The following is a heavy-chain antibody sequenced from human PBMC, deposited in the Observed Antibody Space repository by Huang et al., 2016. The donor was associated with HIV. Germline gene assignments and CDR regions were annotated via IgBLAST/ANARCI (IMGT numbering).Heavy chain of an antibody. CDR3: ARGRGSSWSLFDT. Sequence: QVQLEQWGARLLKPSETLSLTCAVYGESLSDFFWSWIRQPPGKGLEWIGEINQSGRTNYNPSLKSRVTIAVDTSKTQLSLKLKSVTAADTSMYYCARGRGSSWSLFDTWGQGSLVTVFS. CDR1: GESLSDFF. V-gene: IGHV4-34*02. CDR2: INQSGRT. J-gene: IGHJ4*02. D-gene: IGHD6-13*01.